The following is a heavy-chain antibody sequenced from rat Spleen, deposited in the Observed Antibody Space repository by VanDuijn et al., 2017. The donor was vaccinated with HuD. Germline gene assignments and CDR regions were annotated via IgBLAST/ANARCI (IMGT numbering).Heavy chain of an antibody. CDR2: ISPSGGAT. CDR1: GFTFSDYG. Sequence: EVQLVESGGGLVQPGRSLKLSCAASGFTFSDYGMAWVRQAPTMGLEWVTSISPSGGATYYRDSVKGRFTISRDNAKSTLYLQMDSLRSEDTATYYCARPTEGIARFVYWGQGTLVTVSS. J-gene: IGHJ3*01. V-gene: IGHV5S13*01. CDR3: ARPTEGIARFVY. D-gene: IGHD1-11*01.